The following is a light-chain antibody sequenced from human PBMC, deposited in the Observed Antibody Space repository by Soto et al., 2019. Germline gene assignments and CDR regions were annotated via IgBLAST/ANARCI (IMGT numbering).Light chain of an antibody. CDR1: SSDVGGYNS. Sequence: QSALTQPASVSGSPGQSITISCTGTSSDVGGYNSVSWYQQHPGKAPKLMIHDVSNRASGVSSRFSGSKSDNTASPTISGLQAEDEADYYCSSYSPSTTYVFGTGTKVTV. CDR2: DVS. J-gene: IGLJ1*01. CDR3: SSYSPSTTYV. V-gene: IGLV2-14*01.